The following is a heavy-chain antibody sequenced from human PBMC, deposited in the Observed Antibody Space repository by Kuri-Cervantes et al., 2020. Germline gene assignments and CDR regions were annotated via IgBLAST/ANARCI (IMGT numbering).Heavy chain of an antibody. CDR1: GFTFSSYW. CDR3: AKDAYDFWSGYSLGDAFDI. V-gene: IGHV3-7*03. Sequence: LSLTCAASGFTFSSYWMSWVRQAPGKGLEWVANIKQDGSEKYYVDSVKGRFTISRDNAKNSLYLQMNSLRAEDTALYYCAKDAYDFWSGYSLGDAFDIWGQGTMVTVSS. CDR2: IKQDGSEK. D-gene: IGHD3-3*01. J-gene: IGHJ3*02.